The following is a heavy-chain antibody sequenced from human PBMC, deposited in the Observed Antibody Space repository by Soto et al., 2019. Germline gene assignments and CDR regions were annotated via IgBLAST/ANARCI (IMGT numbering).Heavy chain of an antibody. CDR1: GASLRSGSYY. V-gene: IGHV4-61*01. D-gene: IGHD3-10*01. CDR2: ISHSGRT. CDR3: SYGSSFDY. J-gene: IGHJ4*02. Sequence: SETLSLTCTVSGASLRSGSYYWSWIRQPPGKGLEWIGYISHSGRTNYDPSLKSRLTMSVDTSQNQFSLQLNSVTAAGTAVYYCSYGSSFDYWGQGTLVTVSS.